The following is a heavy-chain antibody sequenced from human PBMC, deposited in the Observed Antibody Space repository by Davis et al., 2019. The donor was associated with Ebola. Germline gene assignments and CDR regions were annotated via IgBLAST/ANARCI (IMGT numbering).Heavy chain of an antibody. D-gene: IGHD3-16*01. Sequence: GGSLRLSCAASGFTVSSNYMSWVRQAPGKGLEWVSVIYSGGSTYYADSVKGRFTIPRDNSKNTLYLQMNSLRAEDTAVYYCARDSRRQGLILHYRGQGTLVTVSS. CDR3: ARDSRRQGLILHY. CDR1: GFTVSSNY. V-gene: IGHV3-53*05. J-gene: IGHJ4*02. CDR2: IYSGGST.